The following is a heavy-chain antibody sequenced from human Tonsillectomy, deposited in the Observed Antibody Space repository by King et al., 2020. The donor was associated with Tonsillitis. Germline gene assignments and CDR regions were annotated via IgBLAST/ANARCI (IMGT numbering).Heavy chain of an antibody. CDR2: ISGSGSSK. Sequence: VQLVESGGGLIQPGGSRRLSCAASGFTFSSYAMSWVRQAPGKGLEWVSGISGSGSSKYYADSVKGRCAISRDNSKKTLYLQMNSLRAEDTAVYYCAKDRDFWSPHGMDVWGQGTTVAVSS. CDR3: AKDRDFWSPHGMDV. CDR1: GFTFSSYA. D-gene: IGHD3-3*01. J-gene: IGHJ6*02. V-gene: IGHV3-23*04.